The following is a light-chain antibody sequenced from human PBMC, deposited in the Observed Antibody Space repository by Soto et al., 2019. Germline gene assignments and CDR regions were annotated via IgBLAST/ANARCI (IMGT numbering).Light chain of an antibody. J-gene: IGKJ1*01. CDR3: HQYDNYAWT. V-gene: IGKV1-5*03. Sequence: VQMACSPSTLSYHYNNRVTSTCRGSQSISNWLAWYQQKPGKAPKLLIYKVSSLESGVPSRFSGSGSETEFTLTISSLQPDDFATYYCHQYDNYAWTLGQGTKVDIK. CDR1: QSISNW. CDR2: KVS.